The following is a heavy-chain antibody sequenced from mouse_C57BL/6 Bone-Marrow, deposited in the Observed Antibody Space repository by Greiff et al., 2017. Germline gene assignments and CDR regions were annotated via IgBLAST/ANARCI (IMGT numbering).Heavy chain of an antibody. V-gene: IGHV5-15*01. Sequence: EVKLMESGGGLVQPGGSLKLSCAASGFTFSDYGMAWVRQAPRKGPEWVAVISNLAYSIYYADTVTGRFTVSREKAKNTLYLEMSSLRSEDTAMYYCASRAGTNYAMDYWGQGTSVTVSS. D-gene: IGHD3-1*01. CDR1: GFTFSDYG. J-gene: IGHJ4*01. CDR2: ISNLAYSI. CDR3: ASRAGTNYAMDY.